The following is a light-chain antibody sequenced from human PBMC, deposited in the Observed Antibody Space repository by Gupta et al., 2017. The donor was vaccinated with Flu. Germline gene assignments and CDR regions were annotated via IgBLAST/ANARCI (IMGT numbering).Light chain of an antibody. CDR1: QSISRF. CDR2: SAS. Sequence: DIQMTQSPYSLSASVGDSVTITCRASQSISRFLNWYQQKPGKAPELLILSASSLHSGVPSRFSGSGSGTDFTLTINSLQVEAFATYYCQQSDSLPWTFGQGTRIEIK. J-gene: IGKJ1*01. CDR3: QQSDSLPWT. V-gene: IGKV1-39*01.